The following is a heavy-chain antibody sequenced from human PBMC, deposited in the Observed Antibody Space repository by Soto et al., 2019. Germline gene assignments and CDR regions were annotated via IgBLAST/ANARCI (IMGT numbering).Heavy chain of an antibody. CDR3: ARDLYISSSVTTGDGIDV. Sequence: GASVKVSCKASGYTFTSYYMHWVRQAPGQGLEWMGIINPSGGSTSYAQKFQGRVTMTRDTSTSTVYMELSSLRSEDTAVYYCARDLYISSSVTTGDGIDVWGQGTTVTGSS. J-gene: IGHJ6*02. V-gene: IGHV1-46*01. CDR2: INPSGGST. CDR1: GYTFTSYY. D-gene: IGHD6-13*01.